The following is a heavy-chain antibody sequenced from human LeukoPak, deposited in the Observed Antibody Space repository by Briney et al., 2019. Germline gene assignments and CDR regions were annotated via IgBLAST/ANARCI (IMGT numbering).Heavy chain of an antibody. D-gene: IGHD2-2*01. CDR3: ARRKGYCSSTSCEYNWFDP. CDR1: GGSISSYY. Sequence: PSETLSLTCTVSGGSISSYYWSWIRQPPGKGLEWIGYIYYSGSTNYNPSLKSRVTISVDTSKNQFSLKLSSVTAADTAVYYCARRKGYCSSTSCEYNWFDPWGQGTLVTVSS. J-gene: IGHJ5*02. V-gene: IGHV4-59*01. CDR2: IYYSGST.